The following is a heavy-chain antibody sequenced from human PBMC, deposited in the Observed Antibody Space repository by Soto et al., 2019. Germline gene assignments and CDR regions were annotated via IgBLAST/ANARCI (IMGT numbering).Heavy chain of an antibody. D-gene: IGHD3-3*01. Sequence: EVQLLESGGGLVQPGGSLRLSCAASGFTFSSYAMSWVRQAPGKGLEWVSAISGSGGSTYYADSVKCRFTISRDNSKNTLYLQMNSLRAEDTAVYYCATRITIFGVVIIRDFDYWGQGTLVTVSS. CDR2: ISGSGGST. J-gene: IGHJ4*02. CDR3: ATRITIFGVVIIRDFDY. CDR1: GFTFSSYA. V-gene: IGHV3-23*01.